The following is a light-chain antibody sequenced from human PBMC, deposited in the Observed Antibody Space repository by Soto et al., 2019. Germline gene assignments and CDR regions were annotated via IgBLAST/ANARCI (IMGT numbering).Light chain of an antibody. Sequence: EIVLTQSPVTLSLSPGERATLSCRASQSVSSNYLVWYQQKPGQAPRLLIYAASSRATGIPDRFSGSGSGTEFTLTINRLEPEDFAVYYCQHYGSSLWTFGQGTKVDIK. J-gene: IGKJ1*01. V-gene: IGKV3-20*01. CDR1: QSVSSNY. CDR2: AAS. CDR3: QHYGSSLWT.